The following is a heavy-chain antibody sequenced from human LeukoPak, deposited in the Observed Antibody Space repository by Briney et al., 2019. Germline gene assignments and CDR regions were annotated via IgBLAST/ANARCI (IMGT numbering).Heavy chain of an antibody. CDR2: IYYSGST. D-gene: IGHD1/OR15-1a*01. CDR3: ARENWNKPKIYYFDY. Sequence: PSETLSLTCTVSGGSISSYYWSWIRQPPGKGLEWIGYIYYSGSTNYNPSLKSRVTISVDTSKNQFSLKLSSVTAADTAVYYCARENWNKPKIYYFDYWGQGTLVTVSS. V-gene: IGHV4-59*01. J-gene: IGHJ4*02. CDR1: GGSISSYY.